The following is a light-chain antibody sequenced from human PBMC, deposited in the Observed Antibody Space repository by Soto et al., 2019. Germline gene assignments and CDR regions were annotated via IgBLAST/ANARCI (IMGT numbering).Light chain of an antibody. Sequence: EIVLTQSPATLSLSPGERATLSCRASQSVSSYLAWYQQKPGQAPRLLIYDASNRATGIPARFSGSGSGTDFTLTISSLDPEDFAVYYCQQRSNWPPMYTFGQGTKREIQ. J-gene: IGKJ2*01. CDR1: QSVSSY. CDR3: QQRSNWPPMYT. CDR2: DAS. V-gene: IGKV3-11*01.